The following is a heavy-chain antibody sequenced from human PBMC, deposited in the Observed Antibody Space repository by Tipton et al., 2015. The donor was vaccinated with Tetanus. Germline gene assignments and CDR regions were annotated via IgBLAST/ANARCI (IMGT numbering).Heavy chain of an antibody. CDR3: ARRDRYNTDSFHL. V-gene: IGHV4-39*01. J-gene: IGHJ3*01. Sequence: LRLSCTVSGGQFISSSFYFGWIRQPPGKGLEWVGGIYHSGTTYYNPSLNSRVNISSFASKNEISLTLTSVTAADTAVYYCARRDRYNTDSFHLWGQGTMVTV. D-gene: IGHD5-18*01. CDR1: GGQFISSSFY. CDR2: IYHSGTT.